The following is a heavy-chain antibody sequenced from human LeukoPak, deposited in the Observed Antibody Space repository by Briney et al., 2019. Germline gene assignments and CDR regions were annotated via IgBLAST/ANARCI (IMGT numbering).Heavy chain of an antibody. CDR3: AKGSYGDYVRDAFDI. J-gene: IGHJ3*02. Sequence: SGGSLRLSCAASGFTFDDYAMHWVRQTPGKGLEWVSGISWNSGSIGYADSVKGRFTISRDNAKNSLYLQMNSLRAEDMALYYCAKGSYGDYVRDAFDIWGQGTMVTVSS. CDR1: GFTFDDYA. CDR2: ISWNSGSI. D-gene: IGHD4-17*01. V-gene: IGHV3-9*03.